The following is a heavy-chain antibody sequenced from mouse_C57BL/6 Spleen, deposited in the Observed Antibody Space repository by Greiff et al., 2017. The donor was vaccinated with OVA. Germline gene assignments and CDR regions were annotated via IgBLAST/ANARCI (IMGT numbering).Heavy chain of an antibody. CDR1: GYAFSSYW. V-gene: IGHV1-80*01. CDR3: AREDYYGSSSYAMDY. D-gene: IGHD1-1*01. CDR2: IYPGDGDT. J-gene: IGHJ4*01. Sequence: VKLMESGAELVKPGASVKISCKASGYAFSSYWMNWVKQRPGKGLEWIGQIYPGDGDTNYNGKFKGKATLTADKSSSTAYMQLSSLTSEDSAVYFCAREDYYGSSSYAMDYWGQGTSVTVSS.